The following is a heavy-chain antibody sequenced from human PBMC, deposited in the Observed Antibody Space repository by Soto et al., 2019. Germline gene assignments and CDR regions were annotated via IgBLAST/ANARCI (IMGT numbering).Heavy chain of an antibody. V-gene: IGHV3-33*01. CDR2: ISNDENIK. CDR1: GFNFGNFG. CDR3: ARGLRGVLHY. Sequence: GGSLRLSCVASGFNFGNFGMHWVRQAPGKGLEWLTVISNDENIKQDSVRGRFAIARDNSKNTLYLHLTSLRAEDTAIYYCARGLRGVLHYWGQGTMVTVSS. D-gene: IGHD5-12*01. J-gene: IGHJ4*02.